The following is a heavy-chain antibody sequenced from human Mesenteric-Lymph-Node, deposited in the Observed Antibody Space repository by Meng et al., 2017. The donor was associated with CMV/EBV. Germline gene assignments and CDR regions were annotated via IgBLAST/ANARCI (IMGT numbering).Heavy chain of an antibody. D-gene: IGHD4-11*01. CDR1: GFTFSSYS. CDR2: IKQNGREK. CDR3: ARRYSNYEFNWFDP. J-gene: IGHJ5*02. Sequence: GESLKISCAASGFTFSSYSMNWVRQAPGKGLEWVANIKQNGREKYFVDSVRGRFTISRDNAKNSLYLQMNSLRAEDTAVYYCARRYSNYEFNWFDPWGQGTLVTVSS. V-gene: IGHV3-7*03.